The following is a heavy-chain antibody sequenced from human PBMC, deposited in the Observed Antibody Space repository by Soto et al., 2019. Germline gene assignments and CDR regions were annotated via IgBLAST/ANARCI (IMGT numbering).Heavy chain of an antibody. CDR3: ARGNGAARGPRWFDP. Sequence: ASVKVSCKASGYTFTGYYMHWVRQAPGQGLEWMGWINPNSGGTNYAQKFQGRVTMTRDTSISTAYMELSRLRSDDTAVYYCARGNGAARGPRWFDPWGQGTLVTVPS. D-gene: IGHD6-6*01. CDR2: INPNSGGT. V-gene: IGHV1-2*02. CDR1: GYTFTGYY. J-gene: IGHJ5*02.